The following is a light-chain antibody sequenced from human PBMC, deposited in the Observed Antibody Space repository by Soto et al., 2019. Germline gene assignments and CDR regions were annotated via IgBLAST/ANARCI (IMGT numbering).Light chain of an antibody. CDR1: QSVSSN. V-gene: IGKV3-15*01. J-gene: IGKJ1*01. Sequence: EIVMTQSPATLSVSPGERATLSCRASQSVSSNLAWYQQKPGQAPRLLIYGTSTRATGIPARFSGSRSGTEFTLTISCLPSEDFAVYYCQQYNNWPPWTFGQGTKVEIK. CDR3: QQYNNWPPWT. CDR2: GTS.